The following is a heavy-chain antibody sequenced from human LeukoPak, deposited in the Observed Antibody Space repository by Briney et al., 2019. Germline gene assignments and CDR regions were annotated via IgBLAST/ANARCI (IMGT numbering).Heavy chain of an antibody. J-gene: IGHJ6*02. CDR3: ARARTTVTTSEDYYYGMDV. V-gene: IGHV1-18*01. D-gene: IGHD4-17*01. CDR2: ISAYNGNT. CDR1: GYTFTSYG. Sequence: ASVTVSCKASGYTFTSYGISWVRQAPGQGLEWMGWISAYNGNTNYAQKLQGRVTMTTDTSTSTAYMELRSLRSDDTAVYYCARARTTVTTSEDYYYGMDVWGQGTTVTVSS.